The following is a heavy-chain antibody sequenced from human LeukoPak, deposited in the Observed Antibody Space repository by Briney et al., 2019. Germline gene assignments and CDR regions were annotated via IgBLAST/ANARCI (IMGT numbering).Heavy chain of an antibody. CDR3: ASGFSLDY. Sequence: PGGSLRLSCAASGIXFSSYEMNWVRQAPGKGLEWISHITSGGTTIYYADSVKGRFTISRDNAKKSLYLQMNSLRAEDTAVYYCASGFSLDYWGQGTMVTVSS. CDR1: GIXFSSYE. V-gene: IGHV3-48*03. D-gene: IGHD3-16*01. CDR2: ITSGGTTI. J-gene: IGHJ4*02.